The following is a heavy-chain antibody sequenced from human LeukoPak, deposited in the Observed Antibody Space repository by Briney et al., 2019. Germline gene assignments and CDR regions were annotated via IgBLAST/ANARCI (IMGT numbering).Heavy chain of an antibody. J-gene: IGHJ4*02. CDR2: ISSSSSYI. D-gene: IGHD6-13*01. Sequence: GRSLRLSCSASGFSFRSYSMHWVRQAPGKGLEWVSSISSSSSYIYYADSVKGRFTISRDNAKNSLYLQMNSLRAEDTAVYYCATAKGIAAAGYFDYWGQGTLVTVSS. CDR3: ATAKGIAAAGYFDY. V-gene: IGHV3-21*01. CDR1: GFSFRSYS.